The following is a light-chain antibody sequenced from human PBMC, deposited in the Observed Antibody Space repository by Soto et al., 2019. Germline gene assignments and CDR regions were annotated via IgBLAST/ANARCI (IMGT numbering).Light chain of an antibody. Sequence: QSALTQPASVSGSPGQSITISCTGTSSDVGGYNYVSWYQQHPGKAPKLMIYEVSNRPSGVSNHFSGSKSGNTASLTISGLQDEEEADPYCSSYKSSSTYVFGTGTKVTVL. CDR1: SSDVGGYNY. J-gene: IGLJ1*01. V-gene: IGLV2-14*01. CDR3: SSYKSSSTYV. CDR2: EVS.